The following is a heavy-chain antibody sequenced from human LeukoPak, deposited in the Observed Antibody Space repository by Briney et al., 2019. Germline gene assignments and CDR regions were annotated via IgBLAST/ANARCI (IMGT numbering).Heavy chain of an antibody. J-gene: IGHJ6*04. CDR2: IKQDGSEK. Sequence: PGGSPRLSCAASGFTFSSYWMSWVRQAPGKGLEWVANIKQDGSEKYYVDSVKGRFTISRDNAKNSLYLQMNRLRAEDTAVYYCARDGSRFGELSSWGYYYGMDVWGKGTTVTVSS. CDR1: GFTFSSYW. D-gene: IGHD3-10*01. V-gene: IGHV3-7*03. CDR3: ARDGSRFGELSSWGYYYGMDV.